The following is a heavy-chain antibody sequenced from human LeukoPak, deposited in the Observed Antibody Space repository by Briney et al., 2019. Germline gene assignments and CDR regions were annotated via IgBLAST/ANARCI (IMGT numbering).Heavy chain of an antibody. V-gene: IGHV4-59*12. CDR2: IYYSGST. D-gene: IGHD3-10*01. J-gene: IGHJ4*02. CDR1: GGSISSYY. CDR3: ARAGLWSRHFDC. Sequence: SETLSLTCTVSGGSISSYYWSWIRQPPGKGLEWIGYIYYSGSTYDNPSLKSRVTISVDTSKNQFSLKLSSVTAADTAVYYCARAGLWSRHFDCWGQGTLVTVSS.